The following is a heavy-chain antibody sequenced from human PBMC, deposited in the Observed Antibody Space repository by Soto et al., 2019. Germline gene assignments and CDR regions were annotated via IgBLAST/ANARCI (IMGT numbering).Heavy chain of an antibody. D-gene: IGHD3-3*01. J-gene: IGHJ5*01. CDR3: AGRTSLTSVEIFSGGLSGYNWVDP. V-gene: IGHV4-39*01. Sequence: PSETMSVTCSVAGGSIINPSCYWAWINKPPGKGLEWIGSIFYSGSAYYNPSLKSRVTMSVDTSQNQFSLKLSSVTAADTAVYYCAGRTSLTSVEIFSGGLSGYNWVDPWGRGTLVTVSS. CDR2: IFYSGSA. CDR1: GGSIINPSCY.